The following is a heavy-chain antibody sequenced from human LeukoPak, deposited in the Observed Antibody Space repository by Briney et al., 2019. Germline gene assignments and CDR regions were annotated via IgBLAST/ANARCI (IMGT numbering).Heavy chain of an antibody. Sequence: SVKVSCKASGGTFSSYAISWVRQAPGQGLEWMGGIIPIFGTANYAQKSQGRVTITADESTSTAYMELSSLRSEDTAVYYCARGRLGELSLFPFDYWGQGTLVTVSS. CDR3: ARGRLGELSLFPFDY. CDR1: GGTFSSYA. V-gene: IGHV1-69*13. J-gene: IGHJ4*02. CDR2: IIPIFGTA. D-gene: IGHD3-16*02.